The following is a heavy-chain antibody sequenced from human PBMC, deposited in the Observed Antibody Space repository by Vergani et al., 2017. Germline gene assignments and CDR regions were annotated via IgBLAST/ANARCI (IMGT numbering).Heavy chain of an antibody. J-gene: IGHJ6*02. V-gene: IGHV1-69-2*01. D-gene: IGHD4-17*01. CDR3: ATPQAVTTGGMEV. CDR2: FDPEDGET. CDR1: GYTFTDHY. Sequence: EVQLVQSGAEVKKPGATMQISCKVSGYTFTDHYMHWVKQAPGKGLEWMGLFDPEDGETIYAEKFKGRVTIAADTSTDTAHLELSSLSSYDTAVYYCATPQAVTTGGMEVWGQGTTVIVSS.